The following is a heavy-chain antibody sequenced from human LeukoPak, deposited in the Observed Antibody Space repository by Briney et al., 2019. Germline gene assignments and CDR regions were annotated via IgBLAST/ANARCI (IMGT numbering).Heavy chain of an antibody. J-gene: IGHJ4*02. CDR3: ASSTTDMVRGVISS. D-gene: IGHD3-10*01. V-gene: IGHV3-66*02. CDR2: IYSGGST. CDR1: GFTVSSNY. Sequence: GGSLRLSCAASGFTVSSNYMSWVRQAPGKGLEWVSVIYSGGSTYYADSVKGRFTISRDNSKNTLYLQMNSLRAEDTAVYYCASSTTDMVRGVISSWGQGTLVTVSS.